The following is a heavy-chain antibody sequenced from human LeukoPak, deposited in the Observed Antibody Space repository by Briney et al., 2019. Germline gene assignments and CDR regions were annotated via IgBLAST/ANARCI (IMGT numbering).Heavy chain of an antibody. D-gene: IGHD3-22*01. V-gene: IGHV3-66*01. J-gene: IGHJ4*02. CDR3: ARGYYYDSSGYYFDS. CDR2: IYSGGST. Sequence: PGGSLRLSCAASGFTVSSNYMSWVRQAPGKGLEWVSVIYSGGSTYYADSVKGRFTISRDNSKNTLYLQMNSLRAEDTAVYYCARGYYYDSSGYYFDSWGQGTLVTVSS. CDR1: GFTVSSNY.